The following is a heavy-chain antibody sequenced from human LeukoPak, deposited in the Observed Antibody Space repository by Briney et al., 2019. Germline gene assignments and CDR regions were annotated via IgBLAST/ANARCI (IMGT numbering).Heavy chain of an antibody. CDR2: VSSNGGTT. CDR3: TKESASGSRYSFDY. D-gene: IGHD1-26*01. J-gene: IGHJ4*02. V-gene: IGHV3-30*18. Sequence: GGSLRLSCAASGFTFSSYGMHWVRQAPGKGLEWVAVVSSNGGTTYYADSVKGRMTTSRDNSKNTLYLQMNSLRREDTAMYYCTKESASGSRYSFDYWGQGTLVTVSS. CDR1: GFTFSSYG.